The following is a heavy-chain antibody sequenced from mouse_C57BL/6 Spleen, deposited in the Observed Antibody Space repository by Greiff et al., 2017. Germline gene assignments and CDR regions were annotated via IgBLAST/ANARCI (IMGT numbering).Heavy chain of an antibody. CDR2: IWSGGST. V-gene: IGHV2-2*01. CDR3: ARKRRTGTGYFDV. D-gene: IGHD4-1*01. CDR1: GFSLTSYG. J-gene: IGHJ1*03. Sequence: QVQLQQSGPGLVQPSQSLSITCTVSGFSLTSYGVHWVRQSPGKGLEWLGVIWSGGSTDYNAAFISRLSISKDNSKSQVFFKMNSLQADDTAIYCGARKRRTGTGYFDVWGTGTTVTVSS.